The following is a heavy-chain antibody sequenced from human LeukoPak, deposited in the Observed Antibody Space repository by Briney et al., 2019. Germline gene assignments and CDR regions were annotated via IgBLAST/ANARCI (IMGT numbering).Heavy chain of an antibody. D-gene: IGHD2-2*01. V-gene: IGHV1-8*01. CDR2: MNPNSGNT. Sequence: ASVKVSCKASGYTFTSYDINWVRQATGQGLEWMGWMNPNSGNTGYAQKFQGRVTMTRNTSISTAYMELSSPRSEDTAVYYCAKGEVGCSSTSCFNWFDPWGQGTLVTVSS. CDR1: GYTFTSYD. J-gene: IGHJ5*02. CDR3: AKGEVGCSSTSCFNWFDP.